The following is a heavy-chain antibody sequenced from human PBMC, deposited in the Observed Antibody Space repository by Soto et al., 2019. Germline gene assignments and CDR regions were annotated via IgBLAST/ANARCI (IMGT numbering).Heavy chain of an antibody. Sequence: PAQTRSITCAISGDSVSGNSAAWNWIRQSPSRGLEWLGRTYYRSRWYNDYAVSVKSRITVTPDKSKNQFSLHLNSVTPEDTAVYYRAREFPSYLISYSYLDYWGQGALVTVYS. J-gene: IGHJ4*02. CDR1: GDSVSGNSAA. D-gene: IGHD3-10*01. CDR2: TYYRSRWYN. V-gene: IGHV6-1*01. CDR3: AREFPSYLISYSYLDY.